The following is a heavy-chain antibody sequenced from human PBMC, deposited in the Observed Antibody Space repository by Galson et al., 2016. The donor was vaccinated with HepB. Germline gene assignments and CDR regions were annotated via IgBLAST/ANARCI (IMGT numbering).Heavy chain of an antibody. D-gene: IGHD2-8*01. CDR1: GFTLSGYW. J-gene: IGHJ2*01. Sequence: SLRLSCAASGFTLSGYWMSWVRQSPRKGLEWVANVKQDGSEKYYVDSVKGRFTISRDNAKNSLYLQMNSLRAEDTAVYYCARDRNVLRVYGMLHWYLDLWGRGTPVTVSS. CDR3: ARDRNVLRVYGMLHWYLDL. V-gene: IGHV3-7*04. CDR2: VKQDGSEK.